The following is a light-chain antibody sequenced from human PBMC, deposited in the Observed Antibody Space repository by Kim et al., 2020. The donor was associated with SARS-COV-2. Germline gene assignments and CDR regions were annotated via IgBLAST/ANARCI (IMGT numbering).Light chain of an antibody. CDR2: DVS. CDR3: VSYTSSSTLV. CDR1: SSDVGAYNY. Sequence: GQPITISCTGTSSDVGAYNYVSWYQQHPGKAPKFMIYDVSNRPSGVSNRFSASKSGNTASLTISGLQAEDEADYYCVSYTSSSTLVFGGGTQLTVL. J-gene: IGLJ3*02. V-gene: IGLV2-14*03.